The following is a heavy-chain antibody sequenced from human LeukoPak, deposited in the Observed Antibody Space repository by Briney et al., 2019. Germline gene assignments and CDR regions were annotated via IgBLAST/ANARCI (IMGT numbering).Heavy chain of an antibody. CDR1: GFTFSSYG. Sequence: GGSLRLSCAASGFTFSSYGMHWVRQAPGKGLEWVSGISGTGGSPYYADSVKGRFTISRDNSKNTLYLQMNSLRAEDTAVYYCTRRDGDNDRGFDYWGQGTLVTVPS. J-gene: IGHJ4*02. V-gene: IGHV3-23*01. CDR2: ISGTGGSP. CDR3: TRRDGDNDRGFDY. D-gene: IGHD4-23*01.